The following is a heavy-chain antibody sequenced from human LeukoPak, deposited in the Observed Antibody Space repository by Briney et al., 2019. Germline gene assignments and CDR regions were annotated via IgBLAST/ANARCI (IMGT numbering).Heavy chain of an antibody. CDR2: IYHSGST. D-gene: IGHD2-2*01. V-gene: IGHV4-30-2*01. CDR3: ARGPSDIVVVPAANDAFDI. J-gene: IGHJ3*02. Sequence: PSETLSLTCTVSGGSISSGGYYWSWIRQPPGKGLEWIGYIYHSGSTYYNPSLKSRVTISVDRSKNQFSLKLSSVTAADTAVYYCARGPSDIVVVPAANDAFDIWGQGTMVTVSS. CDR1: GGSISSGGYY.